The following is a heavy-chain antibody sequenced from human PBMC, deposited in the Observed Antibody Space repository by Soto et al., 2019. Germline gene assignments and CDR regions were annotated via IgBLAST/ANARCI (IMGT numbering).Heavy chain of an antibody. Sequence: QVQLVQSGAEVKKPGASVKVSCQASGYTFPSYDINWVRQATGQGLAWMGWMNPNSGRTGSAQKFQGRVTKTRNTSITTAYMELSSLRSEDTAIYYCARGPHCGGDCYSTAWWGQGTLVTVSS. J-gene: IGHJ4*02. V-gene: IGHV1-8*01. CDR1: GYTFPSYD. D-gene: IGHD2-21*01. CDR2: MNPNSGRT. CDR3: ARGPHCGGDCYSTAW.